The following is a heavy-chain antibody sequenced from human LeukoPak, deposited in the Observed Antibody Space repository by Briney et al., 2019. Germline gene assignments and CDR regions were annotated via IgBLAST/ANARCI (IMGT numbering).Heavy chain of an antibody. V-gene: IGHV3-11*01. CDR2: ISSSGSTI. J-gene: IGHJ4*02. CDR3: ARETGCSSTSCYARYFDY. D-gene: IGHD2-2*01. CDR1: EFSFSDYY. Sequence: PGGSLRLSCAASEFSFSDYYMSWIRQAPGKGLEWISYISSSGSTIYYADSVKGRFTISRDNAKNSVYLQMNSLRAEDTAVYYCARETGCSSTSCYARYFDYWGQGTLVTVSS.